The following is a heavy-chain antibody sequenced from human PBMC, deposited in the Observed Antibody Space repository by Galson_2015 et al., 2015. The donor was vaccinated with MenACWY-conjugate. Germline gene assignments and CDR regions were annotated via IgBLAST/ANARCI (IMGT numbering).Heavy chain of an antibody. V-gene: IGHV4-39*01. CDR1: GGSINSDGYW. D-gene: IGHD3-10*01. CDR3: ARLPRGITITIEGS. J-gene: IGHJ5*02. Sequence: ETLSLTCTVSGGSINSDGYWWGWIRQPPGKGLEWIASIHYSGTTHYNPSLKSRVTISVDTSKNQFSLKLSSVSAADTAVYYCARLPRGITITIEGSWGQGILGTVSS. CDR2: IHYSGTT.